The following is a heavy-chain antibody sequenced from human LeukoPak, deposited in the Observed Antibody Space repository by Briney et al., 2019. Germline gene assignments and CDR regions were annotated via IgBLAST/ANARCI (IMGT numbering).Heavy chain of an antibody. Sequence: SETLSLTCAVYGGSFNDYFWTWIRQPPGKELEWIGEINHSGSTNYNPSLKSRVTISVDTSKNQFSLKLSSVTAADTAVYYCARGSIDRGIIINYWGQGNLVTVSS. D-gene: IGHD3-10*01. CDR2: INHSGST. CDR3: ARGSIDRGIIINY. V-gene: IGHV4-34*01. CDR1: GGSFNDYF. J-gene: IGHJ4*02.